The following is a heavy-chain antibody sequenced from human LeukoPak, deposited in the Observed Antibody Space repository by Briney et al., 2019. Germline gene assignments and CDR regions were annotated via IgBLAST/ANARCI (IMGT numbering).Heavy chain of an antibody. Sequence: GGSLRLSCAASGFTFSSYAMSWVRQAPGKGLEWVAVISYDGSNKYYADSVKGRFTISRDNSKNTLYLQMNSLRAEDTAVYYCASGRQYCSGGSCPDYWGQGTLVTVSS. CDR1: GFTFSSYA. CDR2: ISYDGSNK. D-gene: IGHD2-15*01. J-gene: IGHJ4*02. CDR3: ASGRQYCSGGSCPDY. V-gene: IGHV3-30-3*01.